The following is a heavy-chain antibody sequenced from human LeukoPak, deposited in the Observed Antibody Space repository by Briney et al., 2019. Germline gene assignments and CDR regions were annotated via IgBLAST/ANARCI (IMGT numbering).Heavy chain of an antibody. D-gene: IGHD6-13*01. CDR1: GYTFTGYY. J-gene: IGHJ5*02. Sequence: GASVKVSCKASGYTFTGYYMHWVRQAPGQGLEWMGWINPNSGGTNYAQKFQGRVTMTRDTSISTAYMELSRLRSDDTAVYHCARDFVAAAGTRWFDPWGQGTLVTVSS. CDR2: INPNSGGT. V-gene: IGHV1-2*02. CDR3: ARDFVAAAGTRWFDP.